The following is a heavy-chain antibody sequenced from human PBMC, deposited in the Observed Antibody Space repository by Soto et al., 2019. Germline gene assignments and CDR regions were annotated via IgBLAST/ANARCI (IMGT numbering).Heavy chain of an antibody. D-gene: IGHD3-3*01. CDR1: GFTFSSYG. CDR3: AKGNLEGPDY. Sequence: GGSLRLSCAASGFTFSSYGMHWVSQAPGKGLEWVAVISYDGSNKYYADSVKGRFTISRDNSKNTLYLQMNSLRAEDTAVYYCAKGNLEGPDYWGQGTLVTVSS. CDR2: ISYDGSNK. J-gene: IGHJ4*02. V-gene: IGHV3-30*18.